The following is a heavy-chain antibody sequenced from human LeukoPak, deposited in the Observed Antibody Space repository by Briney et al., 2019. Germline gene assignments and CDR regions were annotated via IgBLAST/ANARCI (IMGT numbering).Heavy chain of an antibody. Sequence: SETLSLTCAVSGYSISSGYYWGWIRQSPGKGLEWIGSVFYIGNTYYNPSLKSRVTISVDTSKNQFSLKLSSVTAADTAVYYCARDFDDILTGYSSNDYWGQGTLVTVSS. CDR2: VFYIGNT. J-gene: IGHJ4*02. V-gene: IGHV4-38-2*02. CDR3: ARDFDDILTGYSSNDY. D-gene: IGHD3-9*01. CDR1: GYSISSGYY.